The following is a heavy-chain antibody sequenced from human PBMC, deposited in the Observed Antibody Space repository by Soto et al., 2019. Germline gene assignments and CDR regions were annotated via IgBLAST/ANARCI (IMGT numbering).Heavy chain of an antibody. CDR3: AKAPRTYYSHSSSYSSPFDF. Sequence: GGSLRLSCAASGFTFNNYGMHWVRQAPGKGLEWVAVISYDGSNKFYADSVKGRFTISRDNSKNTLYLQMNSLRAEDTAVYYCAKAPRTYYSHSSSYSSPFDFWGQGTLVTVSS. J-gene: IGHJ4*02. CDR1: GFTFNNYG. D-gene: IGHD3-22*01. V-gene: IGHV3-30*18. CDR2: ISYDGSNK.